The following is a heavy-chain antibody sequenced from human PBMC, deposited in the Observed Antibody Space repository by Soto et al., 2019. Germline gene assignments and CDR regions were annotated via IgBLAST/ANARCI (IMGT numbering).Heavy chain of an antibody. J-gene: IGHJ5*02. D-gene: IGHD3-3*01. CDR1: GGTFSSYA. CDR3: ARGTRPYYDFWSGPRQGFDP. Sequence: ASVKVSCKASGGTFSSYAISWVRQAPGQGLEWMGGIIPIFGTANYAQKFQGRVTITADESTSTAYMELSSLRSEDTAVYYCARGTRPYYDFWSGPRQGFDPWGQGTLVTVPS. CDR2: IIPIFGTA. V-gene: IGHV1-69*13.